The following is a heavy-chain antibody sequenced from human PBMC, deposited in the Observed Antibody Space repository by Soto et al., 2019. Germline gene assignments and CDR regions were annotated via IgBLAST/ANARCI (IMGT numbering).Heavy chain of an antibody. CDR3: ARVSVKRAYFDY. D-gene: IGHD1-26*01. Sequence: EVQLVESGGGLVQPGGSQRLSCAASGFTFSDHYMDWVRQATGKGLEWVGRIRNKANSYTTDYAASAKGRFTISRDDSKDSLYLQMNSLKTEDTAIYYWARVSVKRAYFDYWAHGTLATVSS. CDR1: GFTFSDHY. CDR2: IRNKANSYTT. V-gene: IGHV3-72*01. J-gene: IGHJ4*01.